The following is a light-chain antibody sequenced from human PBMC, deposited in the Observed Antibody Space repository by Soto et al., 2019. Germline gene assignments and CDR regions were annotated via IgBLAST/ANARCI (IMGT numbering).Light chain of an antibody. CDR2: EVS. CDR3: SSHAGSKRV. V-gene: IGLV2-8*01. J-gene: IGLJ1*01. CDR1: SSDAGGYNY. Sequence: QSVLTQPPSASGSPGQSVTISCTGTSSDAGGYNYVSWYQQHPGKAPKLMIYEVSKRPSGVPDRFSGSKSGNTASLTVSGLQAEDEADYYCSSHAGSKRVFGTGTKVTV.